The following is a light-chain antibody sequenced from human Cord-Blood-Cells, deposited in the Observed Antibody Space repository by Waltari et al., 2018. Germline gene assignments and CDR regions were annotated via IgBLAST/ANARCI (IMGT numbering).Light chain of an antibody. CDR3: QHYYSHMYT. Sequence: IRMTQSPSALSASTGDRVTITCRASQGISSYVAWYQQKPGKAPKLLIYAASTLQSGVPSRFSGSGSGTDFTLTISCLQYEDFATYYCQHYYSHMYTFGQGTKLEIK. V-gene: IGKV1-8*01. CDR2: AAS. J-gene: IGKJ2*01. CDR1: QGISSY.